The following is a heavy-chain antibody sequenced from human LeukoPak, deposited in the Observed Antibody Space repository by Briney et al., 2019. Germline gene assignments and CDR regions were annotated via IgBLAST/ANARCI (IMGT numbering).Heavy chain of an antibody. V-gene: IGHV3-23*01. Sequence: GGSLRLSCAASGFTFSSYAMSWVRQAPGNGLEWVSTISGSGGTTYYAYSVKGRFSISRENSKNTLYLHMNSLRAEDTAVYYCARDKWEPRYAFDIWGQGTMVTVSS. CDR1: GFTFSSYA. CDR2: ISGSGGTT. D-gene: IGHD1-26*01. CDR3: ARDKWEPRYAFDI. J-gene: IGHJ3*02.